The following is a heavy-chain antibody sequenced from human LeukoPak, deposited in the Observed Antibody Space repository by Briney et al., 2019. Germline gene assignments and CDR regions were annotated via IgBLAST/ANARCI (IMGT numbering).Heavy chain of an antibody. V-gene: IGHV3-30*18. Sequence: PGGSLRLSCAASGFTFSSYGMHWVRQAPGKGLEWVAVISYDGSNKYYADSVKGRFTISRDNSKNTLYLQMNSLRAEDTAVYYCAKDRGIKLWPPSGISDYWGQGTLVTVSS. CDR1: GFTFSSYG. CDR3: AKDRGIKLWPPSGISDY. CDR2: ISYDGSNK. D-gene: IGHD5-18*01. J-gene: IGHJ4*02.